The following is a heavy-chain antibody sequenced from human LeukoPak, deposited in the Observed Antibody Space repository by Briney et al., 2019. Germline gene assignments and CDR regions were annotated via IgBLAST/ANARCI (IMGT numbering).Heavy chain of an antibody. V-gene: IGHV4-39*07. J-gene: IGHJ4*02. CDR1: GDSINSNNYY. CDR2: IYYSGST. D-gene: IGHD3-10*01. Sequence: SETLSLTCSVSGDSINSNNYYWGWIRQPPGKGLEWIASIYYSGSTFYNPSLKSRVTMSVDTSKNQFSLKLSSVTAADTAVYYCARGDIHSGSRYDYWGQGTLVTVSS. CDR3: ARGDIHSGSRYDY.